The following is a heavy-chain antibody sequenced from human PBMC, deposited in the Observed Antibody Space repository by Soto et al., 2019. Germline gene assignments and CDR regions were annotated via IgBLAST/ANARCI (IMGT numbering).Heavy chain of an antibody. J-gene: IGHJ2*01. CDR2: ISWDGGST. Sequence: EVQLVESGGVVVQPGGSLRLSCAASGFTFDDYTMHWVRQAPGKGLEWVSLISWDGGSTYYADSVKGRFTISRDNSKTALYLQMKSLRTEDTALYYCAKDSLPFSGLTAAAGTLGPGYFDLWGRGTLVTVSS. D-gene: IGHD6-13*01. CDR1: GFTFDDYT. CDR3: AKDSLPFSGLTAAAGTLGPGYFDL. V-gene: IGHV3-43*01.